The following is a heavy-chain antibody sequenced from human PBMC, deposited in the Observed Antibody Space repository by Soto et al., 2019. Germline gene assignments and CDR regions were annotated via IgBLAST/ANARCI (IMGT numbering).Heavy chain of an antibody. CDR3: IRGGVTSRTFDY. Sequence: GESLKISCKASGYTIKNYWIVWVRQMPGQGLEWMGIIYPDDSDTRYSPSFQGQVTISVDKSISTAYVQWSSLKASDSAIYYCIRGGVTSRTFDYWGQGTLVTVSS. J-gene: IGHJ4*02. V-gene: IGHV5-51*01. CDR2: IYPDDSDT. D-gene: IGHD3-10*01. CDR1: GYTIKNYW.